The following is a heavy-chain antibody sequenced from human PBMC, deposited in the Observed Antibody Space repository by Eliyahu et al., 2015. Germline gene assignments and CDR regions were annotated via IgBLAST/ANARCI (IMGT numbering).Heavy chain of an antibody. CDR2: INTXXGNP. CDR1: GYTFTSYA. V-gene: IGHV7-4-1*02. J-gene: IGHJ3*01. Sequence: QVQLVQSGSELKKPGASVKVSCKASGYTFTSYAINWVRQAPGXGLXCLGWINTXXGNPTYAQGFTGRFVFALDTSVSTAYLQISSLKAEDTAVYYCARGSVHAFDVWGQGTMVTVSS. D-gene: IGHD1-26*01. CDR3: ARGSVHAFDV.